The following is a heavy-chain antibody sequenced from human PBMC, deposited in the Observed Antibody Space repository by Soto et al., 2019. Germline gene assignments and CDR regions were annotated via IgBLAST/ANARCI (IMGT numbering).Heavy chain of an antibody. CDR2: IYYSGST. J-gene: IGHJ5*02. CDR3: ARGPRISDNWFDP. V-gene: IGHV4-30-4*01. CDR1: GGSISSGDYY. Sequence: PLETLSLTCTVSGGSISSGDYYWSWIRQPPGKGLEWIGYIYYSGSTYYNPSLKSRVTISVDTSKNQFSLKLSSVTAADTAVYYCARGPRISDNWFDPWGQGTLVTV. D-gene: IGHD2-15*01.